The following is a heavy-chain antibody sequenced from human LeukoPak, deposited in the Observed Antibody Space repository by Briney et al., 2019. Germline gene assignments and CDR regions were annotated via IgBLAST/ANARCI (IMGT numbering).Heavy chain of an antibody. CDR2: INHSGST. CDR3: ARSRYDSSGYDSSAEYFQH. D-gene: IGHD3-22*01. CDR1: GGSFSGYY. Sequence: SETLSLTCAVYGGSFSGYYWSWIRQPPGKGLEWIGEINHSGSTNYNPSLKSRVTISVDTSKNQFSLKLSSVTAEDTAVYYCARSRYDSSGYDSSAEYFQHWGQGTLVTVSS. J-gene: IGHJ1*01. V-gene: IGHV4-34*01.